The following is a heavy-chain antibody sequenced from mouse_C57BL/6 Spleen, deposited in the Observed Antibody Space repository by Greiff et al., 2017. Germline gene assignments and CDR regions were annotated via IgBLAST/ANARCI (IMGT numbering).Heavy chain of an antibody. Sequence: EVHLVESGGDLVKPGGSLKLSCAASGFTFSSYGLSWVRQTPDTRLEWVATISSGGSYSYHPDSVKGRFTISRDKTKNTLYMQMSSLKSEDTAMYYCARQDDGYYIDYWGQGTTLTVSS. CDR3: ARQDDGYYIDY. CDR2: ISSGGSYS. CDR1: GFTFSSYG. V-gene: IGHV5-6*01. D-gene: IGHD2-3*01. J-gene: IGHJ2*01.